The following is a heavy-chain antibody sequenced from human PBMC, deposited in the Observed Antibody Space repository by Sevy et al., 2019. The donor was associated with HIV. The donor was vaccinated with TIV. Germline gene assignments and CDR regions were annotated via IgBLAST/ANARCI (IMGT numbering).Heavy chain of an antibody. CDR1: GGSITSHY. Sequence: SETLSLTCTVSGGSITSHYWNWIRQPPGKGLEWMANIYYNGHINYNPSLKSRVTISLETSKNQFSLRLGSVTAADTAMYYCAGENAWGRGYSWGQGTLVTVSS. CDR3: AGENAWGRGYS. CDR2: IYYNGHI. D-gene: IGHD1-26*01. J-gene: IGHJ4*02. V-gene: IGHV4-59*08.